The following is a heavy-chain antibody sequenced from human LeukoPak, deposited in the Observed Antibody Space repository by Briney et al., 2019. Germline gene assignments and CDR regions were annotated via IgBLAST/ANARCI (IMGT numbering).Heavy chain of an antibody. J-gene: IGHJ5*02. V-gene: IGHV4-34*01. D-gene: IGHD5-18*01. CDR2: INHSGIT. CDR3: ARTIGAMVTNWFDP. CDR1: GRSFSGYY. Sequence: SETLSLTCAVYGRSFSGYYWTWIRQTPGKGLEWIGEINHSGITDYNPSLRSRVTISVDTSKNQFSLKLSSVTAADTAVYYCARTIGAMVTNWFDPWGQGTLVTVSS.